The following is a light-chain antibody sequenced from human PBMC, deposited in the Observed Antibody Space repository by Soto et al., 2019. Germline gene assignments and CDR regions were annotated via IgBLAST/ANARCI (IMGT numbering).Light chain of an antibody. CDR2: GAS. J-gene: IGKJ2*01. V-gene: IGKV3-20*01. CDR1: QSVSSSY. Sequence: EIVLTQSPGTLSLSPGERATLSCRASQSVSSSYLAWYQQKPGQAPRPLIYGASSRATGIPDRFSGSGSGTDFTLPISRLAPEDFAVYYCQQYGSSPPKYTLGQWPELEIK. CDR3: QQYGSSPPKYT.